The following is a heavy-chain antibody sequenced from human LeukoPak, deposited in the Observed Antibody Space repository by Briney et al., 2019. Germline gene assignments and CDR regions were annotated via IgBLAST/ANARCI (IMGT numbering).Heavy chain of an antibody. CDR1: GFAFSSYW. CDR2: ITADGSRT. V-gene: IGHV3-74*01. Sequence: PGGSLRLSCAASGFAFSSYWMHWVRQAPGKGLVWVSRITADGSRTTYADSVKGRFTISRDNAKNTLYLQMNSLRAEDTAVYYCGCSGATCGYWGQGTLVTVSS. J-gene: IGHJ4*02. D-gene: IGHD2-15*01. CDR3: GCSGATCGY.